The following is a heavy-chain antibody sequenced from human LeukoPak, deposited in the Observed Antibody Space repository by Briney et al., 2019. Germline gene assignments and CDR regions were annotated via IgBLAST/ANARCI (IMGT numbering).Heavy chain of an antibody. CDR3: ARHSRGYGYGVTDS. Sequence: SETLSLTCTVSGGSISNYYWSWIRQPPGKGLEWIGNFYYSGSINYNPSLKTRVTISVDTPKNQFSLMLSPVTAADTPVFCCARHSRGYGYGVTDSWGQGPWSPSPQ. CDR1: GGSISNYY. J-gene: IGHJ4*02. CDR2: FYYSGSI. V-gene: IGHV4-59*08. D-gene: IGHD5-18*01.